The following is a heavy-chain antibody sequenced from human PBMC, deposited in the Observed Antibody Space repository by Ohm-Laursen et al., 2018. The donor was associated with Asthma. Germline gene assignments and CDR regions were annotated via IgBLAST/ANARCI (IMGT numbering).Heavy chain of an antibody. V-gene: IGHV1-69*13. CDR3: ASPSTPLAYCGGDCYAQFAY. Sequence: SVKVSCKASGGTFSSYAISWVRQAPGQGLEWMGGIIPIFGTANYAQKFQGRVTITADESTSTAYMELSSLRSEDTAVYYCASPSTPLAYCGGDCYAQFAYWGQGTLVTVSS. D-gene: IGHD2-21*02. J-gene: IGHJ4*02. CDR2: IIPIFGTA. CDR1: GGTFSSYA.